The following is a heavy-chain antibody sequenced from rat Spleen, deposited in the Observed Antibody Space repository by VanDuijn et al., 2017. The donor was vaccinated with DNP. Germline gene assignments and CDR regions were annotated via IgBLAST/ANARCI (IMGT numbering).Heavy chain of an antibody. CDR1: GFSLTSYG. V-gene: IGHV2-16*01. CDR3: ARGSGTYYWYFDF. Sequence: QVQLKESGPGLVQPSRTLSLTCTVSGFSLTSYGVSWVRQPPGKGLEWIGAIWSGGSTDYNSALKSRLSISRDTSKSQVLLKMNSLQTEATAMYFCARGSGTYYWYFDFWGPGTMVTVSS. CDR2: IWSGGST. J-gene: IGHJ1*01. D-gene: IGHD5-1*01.